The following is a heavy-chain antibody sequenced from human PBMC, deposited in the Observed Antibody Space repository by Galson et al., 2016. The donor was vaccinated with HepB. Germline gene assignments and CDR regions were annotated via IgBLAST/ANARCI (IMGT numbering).Heavy chain of an antibody. J-gene: IGHJ4*02. D-gene: IGHD2-15*01. CDR3: AKRYCSGAGCYIDY. Sequence: SLRLSCAASGFTFSSYAMTWVRQVPGKGLEWVSGISDSGGSTYYADSVRGRFTISRDNSKDTLYMQMSSLRAEDTAVNYCAKRYCSGAGCYIDYWGQGTLVTVSS. CDR1: GFTFSSYA. CDR2: ISDSGGST. V-gene: IGHV3-23*01.